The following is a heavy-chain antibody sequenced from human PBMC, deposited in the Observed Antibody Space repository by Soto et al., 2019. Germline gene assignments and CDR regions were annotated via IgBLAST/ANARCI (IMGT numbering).Heavy chain of an antibody. CDR3: ARESVRIQWLVRISYYYGMDV. D-gene: IGHD6-19*01. CDR2: ISYDGSNK. V-gene: IGHV3-30-3*01. Sequence: PGGSLRLSCAASGFTFSSYAMHWVRQAPGKGLEWVAVISYDGSNKYYADSVKGRFTISRDNSKNTLYLQMNSLRAEDTAVYYCARESVRIQWLVRISYYYGMDVWGQGTTVTVSS. J-gene: IGHJ6*02. CDR1: GFTFSSYA.